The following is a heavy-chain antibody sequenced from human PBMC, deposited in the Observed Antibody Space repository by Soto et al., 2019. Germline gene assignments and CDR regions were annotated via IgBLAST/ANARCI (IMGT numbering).Heavy chain of an antibody. CDR2: IYYSGST. Sequence: SETLSLTCTVSGGSISSGGYYWSWIRQHPGKGLEWIGYIYYSGSTYYNPSLKRRVTISVDTSKNQFSLKLSSVTAADTAVYYCARAKKAIFGVVILDAFDIWGQGTMVTVSS. J-gene: IGHJ3*02. CDR1: GGSISSGGYY. V-gene: IGHV4-31*03. D-gene: IGHD3-3*01. CDR3: ARAKKAIFGVVILDAFDI.